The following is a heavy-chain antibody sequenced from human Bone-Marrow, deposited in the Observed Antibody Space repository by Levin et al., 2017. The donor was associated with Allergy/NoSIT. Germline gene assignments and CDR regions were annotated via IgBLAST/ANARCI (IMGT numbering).Heavy chain of an antibody. D-gene: IGHD2-21*02. CDR3: ATVTAPNWFDS. J-gene: IGHJ5*01. V-gene: IGHV1-24*01. CDR1: GDTLSKLS. CDR2: FDPEDGEM. Sequence: EASVKVSCKVSGDTLSKLSISWVRQAPGKGLEWMGGFDPEDGEMKYAQKLQGRVTMTEDTSTDTANMELTSLRSEDTGMYYCATVTAPNWFDSWGQGTLVIVSS.